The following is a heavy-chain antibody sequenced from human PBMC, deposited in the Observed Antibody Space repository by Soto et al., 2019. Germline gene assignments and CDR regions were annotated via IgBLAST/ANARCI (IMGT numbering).Heavy chain of an antibody. V-gene: IGHV4-34*01. CDR1: GGFFSGYY. D-gene: IGHD3-3*01. CDR3: ARGCRDASFPTHYLEWLSTIYYFDY. Sequence: SETLSLTCAVYGGFFSGYYWSWIRQPPGKGLEWIGEINHSGSTNYNPSLKSRVTISVDTSKNQFSLKLSSVTAADTAVYYCARGCRDASFPTHYLEWLSTIYYFDYWGQGTLVTVSS. J-gene: IGHJ4*02. CDR2: INHSGST.